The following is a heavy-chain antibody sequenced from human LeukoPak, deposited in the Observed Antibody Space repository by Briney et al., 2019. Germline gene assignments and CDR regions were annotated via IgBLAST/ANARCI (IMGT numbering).Heavy chain of an antibody. CDR2: INTNTGNP. CDR1: GYTFTSYA. CDR3: ARDRYFDWLFTSNWFDP. Sequence: ASVKVSCKASGYTFTSYAMNWVRQAPGQGLEWMGWINTNTGNPTYAQGFTGRFVFSLDTSVSTAYLQISSLKAEDTAVYYCARDRYFDWLFTSNWFDPWGQGTLVTVSS. J-gene: IGHJ5*02. V-gene: IGHV7-4-1*02. D-gene: IGHD3-9*01.